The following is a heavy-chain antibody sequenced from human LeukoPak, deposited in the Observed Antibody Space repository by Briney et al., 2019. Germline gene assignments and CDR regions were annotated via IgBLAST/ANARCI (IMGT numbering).Heavy chain of an antibody. CDR1: GFTFSSYS. CDR2: ISNSSSTI. CDR3: AREGPQDHDAFDI. V-gene: IGHV3-48*04. Sequence: GGSLRLSCAASGFTFSSYSMNWVRQAPGKGLEWVSYISNSSSTIYYADSVKGRFIISRDNSESTVYLEMNRLTPDDTALYHCAREGPQDHDAFDIWGQGTMVAIS. D-gene: IGHD2-15*01. J-gene: IGHJ3*02.